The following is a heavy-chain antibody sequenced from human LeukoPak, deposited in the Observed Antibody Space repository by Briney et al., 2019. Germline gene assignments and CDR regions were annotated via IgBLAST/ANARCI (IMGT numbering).Heavy chain of an antibody. J-gene: IGHJ4*02. Sequence: PGGSLRLSCAASGFSFTNAWMSWVRQAPGKGLEWVGRIKSKTDGETRDYAAPVRGRFAISRDDSKNTLFLLMNSLKSDDTAVYFCITDPGDYEDFWGQGTLVIVSS. CDR3: ITDPGDYEDF. CDR1: GFSFTNAW. D-gene: IGHD4-17*01. V-gene: IGHV3-15*01. CDR2: IKSKTDGETR.